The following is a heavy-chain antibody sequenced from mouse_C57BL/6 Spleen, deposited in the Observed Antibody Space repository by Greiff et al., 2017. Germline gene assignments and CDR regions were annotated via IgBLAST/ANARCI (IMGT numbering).Heavy chain of an antibody. J-gene: IGHJ4*01. D-gene: IGHD2-1*01. Sequence: QVQLQQSGAELVKPGASVKISCKASGYTFTDYYINWVKQRPGQGLEWVGKIGPGSGSTYYNEKFKGKATLTADKSSSTAYMQRSSLTSEDSTVYFCARALIYYGNYVDAMDYWGQGTSVTVSS. CDR1: GYTFTDYY. CDR3: ARALIYYGNYVDAMDY. V-gene: IGHV1-77*01. CDR2: IGPGSGST.